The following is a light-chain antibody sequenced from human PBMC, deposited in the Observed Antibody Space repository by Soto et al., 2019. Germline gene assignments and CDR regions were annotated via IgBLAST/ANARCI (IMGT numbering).Light chain of an antibody. CDR1: QTINSY. J-gene: IGKJ2*01. Sequence: DIQMTQSPSSLSASVGDRVTITCRASQTINSYLNWYQQKPGKVPKVLIYGASTLQSGVPPRFSGSGSGTELTLSISSLQPEDFATYHCQQSYSPPYTFGQGTRLEIK. V-gene: IGKV1-39*01. CDR3: QQSYSPPYT. CDR2: GAS.